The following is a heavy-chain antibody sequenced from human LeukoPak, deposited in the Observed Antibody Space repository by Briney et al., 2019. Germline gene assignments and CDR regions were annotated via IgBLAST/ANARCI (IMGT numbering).Heavy chain of an antibody. CDR1: VCTFSSYA. Sequence: AVKVSCKASVCTFSSYAISWVRQAPGQGLEWVGGIIPLFVTANYAQKFQGRVTITADESTSTAYMELSSLRSEDTAVYYCARDLPPAWGQGTLVTASS. CDR3: ARDLPPA. J-gene: IGHJ5*02. CDR2: IIPLFVTA. V-gene: IGHV1-69*13.